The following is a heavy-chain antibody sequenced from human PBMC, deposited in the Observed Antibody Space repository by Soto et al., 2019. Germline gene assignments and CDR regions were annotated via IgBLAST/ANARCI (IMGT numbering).Heavy chain of an antibody. CDR2: ISYDGSNK. J-gene: IGHJ5*02. V-gene: IGHV3-30-3*01. D-gene: IGHD5-12*01. CDR3: ARDPLRQMATPLNWFDP. CDR1: GFTFSSYA. Sequence: PGGSLRLSCAASGFTFSSYAMHWVRQAPGKGLEWVAVISYDGSNKYYADSVKGRFTISRDNSKNTLYLQMNSLRAEDTAVYYCARDPLRQMATPLNWFDPWGQGTLVTVSS.